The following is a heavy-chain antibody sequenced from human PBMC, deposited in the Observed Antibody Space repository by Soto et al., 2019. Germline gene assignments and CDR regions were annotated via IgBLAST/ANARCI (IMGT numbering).Heavy chain of an antibody. CDR2: IHPSGTST. V-gene: IGHV1-46*01. CDR3: ARVGDPLQVNFYYGMDV. Sequence: ASVKVSCKSSGYTFTDYYMHWLRQAPGQGLEWMGIIHPSGTSTTYAQKFQGRVTMTRDTSTSTLYMELSSLSSEDTAVYYCARVGDPLQVNFYYGMDVWGQGTTVTVSS. J-gene: IGHJ6*02. CDR1: GYTFTDYY. D-gene: IGHD4-4*01.